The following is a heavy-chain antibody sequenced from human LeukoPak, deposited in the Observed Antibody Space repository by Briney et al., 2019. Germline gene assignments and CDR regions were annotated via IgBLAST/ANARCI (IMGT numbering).Heavy chain of an antibody. D-gene: IGHD6-6*01. V-gene: IGHV3-21*01. J-gene: IGHJ4*02. CDR1: GFTFSTYS. CDR3: ARGEWSSSPFDY. CDR2: ISTSSIYI. Sequence: PGGSLRLSCAASGFTFSTYSMNWVRQAPGKGLEWISFISTSSIYIYYADSVKGRFTISRDNARNSLHLQMNSLRAEDTAVYYCARGEWSSSPFDYWGQGTLVTVSS.